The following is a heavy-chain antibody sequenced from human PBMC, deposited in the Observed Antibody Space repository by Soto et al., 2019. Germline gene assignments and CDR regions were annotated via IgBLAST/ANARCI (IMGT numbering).Heavy chain of an antibody. CDR2: IIPILGIA. CDR1: GGTFSSYT. CDR3: ASGSPLGYCSGGSCHGAFDI. J-gene: IGHJ3*02. Sequence: ASVKVSCKASGGTFSSYTISWVRQAPGQGLEWMGRIIPILGIANYAQKFQGRVTITADKSTSTAYMELSSLRSEDTAVYYCASGSPLGYCSGGSCHGAFDIWGQGTMVTVSS. D-gene: IGHD2-15*01. V-gene: IGHV1-69*02.